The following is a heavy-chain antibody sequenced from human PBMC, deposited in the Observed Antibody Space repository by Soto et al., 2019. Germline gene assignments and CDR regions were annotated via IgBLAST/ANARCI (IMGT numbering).Heavy chain of an antibody. J-gene: IGHJ4*02. V-gene: IGHV4-39*01. CDR1: GGSISSSSYY. CDR2: IYYSGST. Sequence: SETLSLTCTVSGGSISSSSYYWGWIRQPPGKGLEWIGSIYYSGSTYYNPSLKSRVTISVDTSKNQFSLKLSSVTAADTAVYYCARLRLGLVDYWGQGTLVTVSS. D-gene: IGHD7-27*01. CDR3: ARLRLGLVDY.